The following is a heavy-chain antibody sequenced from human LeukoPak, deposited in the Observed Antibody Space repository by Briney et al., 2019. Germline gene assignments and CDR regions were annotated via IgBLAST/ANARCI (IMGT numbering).Heavy chain of an antibody. J-gene: IGHJ4*02. CDR1: GFTFSSYA. CDR3: VKAPGTVVSVRWFDY. V-gene: IGHV3-64D*06. D-gene: IGHD4-11*01. Sequence: GGSLRLSCSASGFTFSSYAMHWVRQAPGNGLEYVSTISTNGGSTYYADSVKGRFTISRDNSRNTLYLQMSSLRVEDTAVYYCVKAPGTVVSVRWFDYWGQGTLVTVSS. CDR2: ISTNGGST.